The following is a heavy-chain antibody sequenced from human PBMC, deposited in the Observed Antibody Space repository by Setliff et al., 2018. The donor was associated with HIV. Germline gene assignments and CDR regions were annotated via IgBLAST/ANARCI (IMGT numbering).Heavy chain of an antibody. CDR1: GGSFSGHY. CDR3: ARGRGSSSSWPIDY. D-gene: IGHD6-13*01. CDR2: INHSGST. J-gene: IGHJ4*02. V-gene: IGHV4-34*01. Sequence: SETLSLTCAVYGGSFSGHYWSWSRQPPGKGLEWIGEINHSGSTNFNPSLWSRVTISIDTSKNQFSPKLGSVTAADTSVYFCARGRGSSSSWPIDYWGQGTLVTVSS.